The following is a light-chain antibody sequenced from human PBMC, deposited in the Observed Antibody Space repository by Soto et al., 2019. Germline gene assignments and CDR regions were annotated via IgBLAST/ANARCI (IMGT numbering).Light chain of an antibody. J-gene: IGLJ3*02. Sequence: QLVLTQPPSASGAPGQPVTISCTGTSSDIGGYNYVSWYQQHPGKAPKLMIYDVSKRPSGVPDRFSGSKSGNTASLTVAGLQAEDEADYYCSSYAGSHNEVFGGGTKLTVL. V-gene: IGLV2-8*01. CDR3: SSYAGSHNEV. CDR2: DVS. CDR1: SSDIGGYNY.